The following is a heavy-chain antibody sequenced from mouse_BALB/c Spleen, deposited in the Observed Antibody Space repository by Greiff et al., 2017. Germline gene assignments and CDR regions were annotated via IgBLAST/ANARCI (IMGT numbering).Heavy chain of an antibody. Sequence: EVQLKESGGGLVKPGGSLKLSCAASGFTFSSYAMSWVRQTPEKRLEWVASISSGGSTYYPDSVKGRFTISRDNARNILYLQMSSLRSEDTAMYYCARARGAFDYWGQGTTLTVSS. CDR2: ISSGGST. J-gene: IGHJ2*01. CDR3: ARARGAFDY. V-gene: IGHV5-6-5*01. CDR1: GFTFSSYA.